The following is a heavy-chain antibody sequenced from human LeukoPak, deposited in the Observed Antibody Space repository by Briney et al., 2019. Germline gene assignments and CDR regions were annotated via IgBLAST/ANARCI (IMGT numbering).Heavy chain of an antibody. CDR3: ARGGRGFDP. V-gene: IGHV4-61*02. J-gene: IGHJ5*02. CDR2: IYSSGST. Sequence: SETLSLTCTVSGGSISSETYYWTWVRQPAGKGLEWIGRIYSSGSTSYNPSLKSRDTISVDTSKNQFSLELNSVTASDTAVYYCARGGRGFDPWGQGTLVTVSS. CDR1: GGSISSETYY.